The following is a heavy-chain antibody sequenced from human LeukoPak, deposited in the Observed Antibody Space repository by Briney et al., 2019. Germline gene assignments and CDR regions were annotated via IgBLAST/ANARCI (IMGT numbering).Heavy chain of an antibody. CDR1: GGSFSGYY. D-gene: IGHD4-17*01. CDR2: INHSGST. V-gene: IGHV4-34*01. CDR3: ARGRGLRRPKGHDY. J-gene: IGHJ4*02. Sequence: SEILSLTCAVYGGSFSGYYWSWIRQPPGKGLEWIGEINHSGSTNYNPSLKSRVTISVDTSKNQFSLKLSSVTAADTAVYYCARGRGLRRPKGHDYWGQGTLVTVSP.